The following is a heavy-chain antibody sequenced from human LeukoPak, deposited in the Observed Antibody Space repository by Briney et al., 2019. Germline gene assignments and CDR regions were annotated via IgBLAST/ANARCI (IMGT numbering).Heavy chain of an antibody. Sequence: PSETLSLTCAVYGGSFSGYYWSWIRQPPGKGLEWIGSIYYSGSTYYNPSLKSRVTISVDTSKNQFSLKLSSVTAADTAVYYCARLVRRVIVVVTKYNWFDPWGQGTLVTVSS. J-gene: IGHJ5*02. CDR2: IYYSGST. D-gene: IGHD3-22*01. CDR3: ARLVRRVIVVVTKYNWFDP. CDR1: GGSFSGYY. V-gene: IGHV4-34*01.